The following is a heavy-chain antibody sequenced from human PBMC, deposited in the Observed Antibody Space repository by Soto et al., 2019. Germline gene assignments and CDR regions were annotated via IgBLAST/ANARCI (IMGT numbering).Heavy chain of an antibody. J-gene: IGHJ4*02. CDR3: ATYDVGTIIQDY. V-gene: IGHV4-34*01. CDR2: IHHDGST. D-gene: IGHD2-21*02. Sequence: LTCAISGGSSSSHSKSWVRQPPGKGLEWIGEIHHDGSTNYNPSLKSRVTISGDTSKNHFSLELSSVTAADTAVYYCATYDVGTIIQDYWGQGTLVTVSS. CDR1: GGSSSSHS.